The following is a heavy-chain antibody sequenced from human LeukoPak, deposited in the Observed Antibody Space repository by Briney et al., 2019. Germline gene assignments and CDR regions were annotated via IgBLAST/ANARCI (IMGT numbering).Heavy chain of an antibody. J-gene: IGHJ4*02. Sequence: GGSLRLSCAVSGFTFSKYSMNWVRQAPGKGLEWISYTSADAKTIYYGDSVKGRFTISRDNARDSVYLQVNSLRAEDTAVYYCVRETVMGFFDYWGQGTLVIVSS. D-gene: IGHD4-17*01. CDR1: GFTFSKYS. CDR2: TSADAKTI. CDR3: VRETVMGFFDY. V-gene: IGHV3-48*04.